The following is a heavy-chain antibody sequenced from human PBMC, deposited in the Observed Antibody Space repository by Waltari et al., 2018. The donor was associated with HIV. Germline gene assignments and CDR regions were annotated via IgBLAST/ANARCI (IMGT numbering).Heavy chain of an antibody. V-gene: IGHV4-34*01. Sequence: QVQLQQWGAGLLKPSETLSLTCAVYGGSFSGYYWRWIRQPPGKGLGWIEENNHSGSTYYSPSLKSRVTISVDTSKNPFSLKLKAVTGADTAVYYCAGRGYCSSTSYYTRFDPWGQGTLVTVSS. D-gene: IGHD2-2*02. CDR1: GGSFSGYY. CDR2: NNHSGST. J-gene: IGHJ5*02. CDR3: AGRGYCSSTSYYTRFDP.